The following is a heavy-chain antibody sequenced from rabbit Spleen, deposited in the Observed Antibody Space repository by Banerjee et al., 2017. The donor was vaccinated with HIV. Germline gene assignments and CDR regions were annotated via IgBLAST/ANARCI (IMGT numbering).Heavy chain of an antibody. J-gene: IGHJ3*01. V-gene: IGHV1S45*01. CDR3: ARCSAAMTMLITGYYLGL. CDR2: GYPDGIGST. D-gene: IGHD2-1*01. Sequence: QEQLEESGGELVKPEGSLTLTCTASGFYFSTSYYICWVRQAPGKGLEWIGCGYPDGIGSTAYASWAKGRFTISKTSSTTVTLQMTSLTAADTATYFCARCSAAMTMLITGYYLGLWGQGTLVTVS. CDR1: GFYFSTSYY.